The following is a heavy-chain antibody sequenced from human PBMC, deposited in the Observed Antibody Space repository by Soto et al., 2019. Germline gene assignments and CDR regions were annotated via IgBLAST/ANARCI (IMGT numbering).Heavy chain of an antibody. J-gene: IGHJ4*02. CDR3: ASGGSSLNFDS. D-gene: IGHD6-6*01. Sequence: EVQLVESGGGLVQPGGSLRLSCAASGFTFRSYWMQWVRQAPGKGLVWVSWINSDGSSTSYADSVKGRFTISRDNAENTLDVQMSSLRAEDTAVYYCASGGSSLNFDSWGQGTLVTVSS. V-gene: IGHV3-74*01. CDR1: GFTFRSYW. CDR2: INSDGSST.